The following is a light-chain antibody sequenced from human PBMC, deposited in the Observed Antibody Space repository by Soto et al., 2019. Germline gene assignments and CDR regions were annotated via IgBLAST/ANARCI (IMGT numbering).Light chain of an antibody. V-gene: IGKV3-20*01. J-gene: IGKJ1*01. CDR3: QQYDSSPWT. Sequence: EIVLTQSPGTLSLSLGERATLSCRASQSVTSSFLAWYQQKPGQAPRLLIYGASSRATGIPDRFSGSGSGTEFTLTISRLEPDDFAVYYCQQYDSSPWTFGQGTKVEIK. CDR1: QSVTSSF. CDR2: GAS.